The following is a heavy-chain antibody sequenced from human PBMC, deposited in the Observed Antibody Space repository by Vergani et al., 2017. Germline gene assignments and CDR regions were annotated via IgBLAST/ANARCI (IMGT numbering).Heavy chain of an antibody. CDR1: GFSFRNDW. D-gene: IGHD2-21*01. J-gene: IGHJ6*02. CDR2: IKSTFDRGTT. V-gene: IGHV3-15*07. Sequence: EVQLVESGGGFVKPGGSLRLSCVASGFSFRNDWMNWVRRTPGKGLEWVGRIKSTFDRGTTDYAAAVQGRFTISRDDSKNTLLLQMNGLKTEDIGVYYCTTDPRYCGDGSCYWLRDHHYYGMDVWGQGTTVTVSS. CDR3: TTDPRYCGDGSCYWLRDHHYYGMDV.